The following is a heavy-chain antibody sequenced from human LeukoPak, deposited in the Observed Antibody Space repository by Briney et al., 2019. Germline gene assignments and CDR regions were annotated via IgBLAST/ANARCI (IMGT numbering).Heavy chain of an antibody. CDR2: ISGSGDNT. V-gene: IGHV3-23*01. J-gene: IGHJ6*02. CDR3: ANDAAQQQLSNLFYGMDV. Sequence: PGGSLRLSCAASGFTFSSYAMSWVRQAPGKGLEWVSGISGSGDNTYYADSVKGRFTISRDNSKNTLYLQMNSLRAEDTAVYFCANDAAQQQLSNLFYGMDVWGQGTTVTVSS. D-gene: IGHD6-13*01. CDR1: GFTFSSYA.